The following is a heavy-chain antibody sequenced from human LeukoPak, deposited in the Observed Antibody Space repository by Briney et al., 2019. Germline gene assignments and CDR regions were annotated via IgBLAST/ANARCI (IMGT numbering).Heavy chain of an antibody. CDR3: AKQRSANTNDFDY. Sequence: PGGSLRLSCAASGFTCSSYAMHWVRQAPGKGLEWVAVISYDGSNKYYADSVKGRFTISRDNSKTALYLQMNSLRAEDKAVYYCAKQRSANTNDFDYWGQGTLVTVSS. V-gene: IGHV3-30*04. J-gene: IGHJ4*02. CDR2: ISYDGSNK. CDR1: GFTCSSYA. D-gene: IGHD1-1*01.